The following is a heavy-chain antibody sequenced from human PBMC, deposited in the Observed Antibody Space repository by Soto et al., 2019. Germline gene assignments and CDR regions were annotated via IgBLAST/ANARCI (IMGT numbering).Heavy chain of an antibody. J-gene: IGHJ3*02. CDR2: IKQDGSEK. D-gene: IGHD2-15*01. Sequence: PGGSLRLSWAASGFTFSNYWMSWVRQAPGKGLEWVANIKQDGSEKYYVDSVKGRFTISRDNAKNSLFLQMNSLRAEDTAVYYCTRRMKQLLLRVPAFDIWGQGTMVPVSS. CDR1: GFTFSNYW. CDR3: TRRMKQLLLRVPAFDI. V-gene: IGHV3-7*05.